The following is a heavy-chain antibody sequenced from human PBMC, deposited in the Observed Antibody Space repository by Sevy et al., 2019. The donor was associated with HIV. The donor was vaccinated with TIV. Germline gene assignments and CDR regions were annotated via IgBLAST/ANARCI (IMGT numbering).Heavy chain of an antibody. CDR2: ISGTGGSGDKT. D-gene: IGHD3-22*01. J-gene: IGHJ4*02. V-gene: IGHV3-23*01. CDR3: ARKYDSSGYFDY. Sequence: GGSLRLSCAASGFTFSNYAMNWVRQAPGKGLEWVSGISGTGGSGDKTNYADSVKGRFTISRDDSTNSLYLQLNSLRAEDTAIYYFARKYDSSGYFDYWGQGTLVTVSS. CDR1: GFTFSNYA.